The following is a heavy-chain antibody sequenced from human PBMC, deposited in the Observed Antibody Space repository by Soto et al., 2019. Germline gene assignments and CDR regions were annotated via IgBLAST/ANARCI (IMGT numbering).Heavy chain of an antibody. V-gene: IGHV3-33*01. Sequence: PGGSLRLSCAASGFTFSSYGMHWVRQAPGKGLEWVAVIWYDGSNKYYADSVKGRFTISRDNSKNTLYLQMNSLRAEDTAVYYCARGDSSGWYSYYYYGMDVWGQGTTVTAP. J-gene: IGHJ6*02. CDR3: ARGDSSGWYSYYYYGMDV. CDR1: GFTFSSYG. D-gene: IGHD6-19*01. CDR2: IWYDGSNK.